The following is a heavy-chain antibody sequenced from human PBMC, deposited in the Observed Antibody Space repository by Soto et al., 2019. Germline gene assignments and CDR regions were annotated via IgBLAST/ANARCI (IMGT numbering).Heavy chain of an antibody. CDR1: GGTFSRNA. V-gene: IGHV1-69*13. Sequence: GASVKVSCKASGGTFSRNAITWVRQAHGQGLKWMGRIIPIFGTANYAQKFRDRVKISADESTSTVYMELSSLRSEDTAVYYCARDHSDRTAYCSSTSCYKFDYWGQGTLVTVSS. J-gene: IGHJ4*02. CDR2: IIPIFGTA. D-gene: IGHD2-2*01. CDR3: ARDHSDRTAYCSSTSCYKFDY.